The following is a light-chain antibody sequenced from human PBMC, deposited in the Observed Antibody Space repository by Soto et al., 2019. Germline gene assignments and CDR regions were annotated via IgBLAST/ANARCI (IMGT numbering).Light chain of an antibody. Sequence: EIVMTQSPATLSVSPGEGATLSCRASQSVSSNLAWYQQKPGQAPRLIIYGASTRATGIPARFGGSGSGTEFTLTISSLQSEDFAVYYCQQYNNWPRTLGQGTKVDIK. CDR2: GAS. J-gene: IGKJ1*01. CDR3: QQYNNWPRT. V-gene: IGKV3-15*01. CDR1: QSVSSN.